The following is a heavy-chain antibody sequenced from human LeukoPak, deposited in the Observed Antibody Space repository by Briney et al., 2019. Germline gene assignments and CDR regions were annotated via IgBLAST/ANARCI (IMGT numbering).Heavy chain of an antibody. V-gene: IGHV4-31*03. D-gene: IGHD3-10*01. Sequence: SETLSHTCTISGSSISTVGFYWTWIRQPPGEGLEWIGYIYYTGSVDYNASLKSRLTISLDTSKNRFSLKLNSVTAADTAVCYCARDHSYYFGSQTSTLDVWGQGTAVTVSS. J-gene: IGHJ6*02. CDR3: ARDHSYYFGSQTSTLDV. CDR1: GSSISTVGFY. CDR2: IYYTGSV.